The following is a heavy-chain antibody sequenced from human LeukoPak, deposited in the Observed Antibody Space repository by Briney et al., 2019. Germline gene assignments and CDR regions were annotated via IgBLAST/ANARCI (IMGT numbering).Heavy chain of an antibody. J-gene: IGHJ4*02. CDR2: ISAYNGNT. CDR1: GYTVTSYG. D-gene: IGHD1-26*01. V-gene: IGHV1-18*01. Sequence: GASVKVPCKASGYTVTSYGISWVRQAPGQGLEWMGWISAYNGNTNYAQKLQGRVTMTTDTSTSTAYMELRSLRSDDTAVYYCARENWAGATSYFDYWGQGTLVTVSS. CDR3: ARENWAGATSYFDY.